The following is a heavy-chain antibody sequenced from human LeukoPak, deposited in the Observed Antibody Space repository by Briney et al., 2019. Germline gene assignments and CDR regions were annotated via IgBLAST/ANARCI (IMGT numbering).Heavy chain of an antibody. V-gene: IGHV3-20*04. CDR1: GFTFADFI. J-gene: IGHJ4*01. CDR3: ARPIQLPQFDY. Sequence: GGSLRLSCAAPGFTFADFIMCRVRQAPGRGLEWVSRINWNGGSTGYADSVKGRFTISRDNDKNSLSLQMNSLRAEDTALYYCARPIQLPQFDYWGQGTLVTVSS. CDR2: INWNGGST. D-gene: IGHD1-1*01.